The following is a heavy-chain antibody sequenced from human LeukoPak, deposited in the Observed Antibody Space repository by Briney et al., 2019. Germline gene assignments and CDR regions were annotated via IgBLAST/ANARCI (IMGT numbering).Heavy chain of an antibody. CDR2: INHSGST. V-gene: IGHV4-34*01. CDR1: GGSFSGYY. D-gene: IGHD6-13*01. Sequence: SETLSLTCAVYGGSFSGYYWSWIRQPPGKGLEWIGEINHSGSTNYNPSLKSRVTISVDTSKNQFSLKLSSVTAADTAVYYCARGPRIAAAGQNYYYYGMDVXG. J-gene: IGHJ6*02. CDR3: ARGPRIAAAGQNYYYYGMDV.